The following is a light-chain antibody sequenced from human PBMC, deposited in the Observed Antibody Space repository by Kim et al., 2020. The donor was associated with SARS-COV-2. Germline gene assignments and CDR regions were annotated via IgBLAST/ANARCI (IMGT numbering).Light chain of an antibody. CDR1: KLGDKY. Sequence: SVSPGQTASITCSADKLGDKYVCWYQQRPGQSPVVVISQDSKRPSGIPERFSGSNSGNTATLTISGTQAMDEADYYCQAWDNSAWVFGGGTQLTVL. V-gene: IGLV3-1*01. J-gene: IGLJ3*02. CDR2: QDS. CDR3: QAWDNSAWV.